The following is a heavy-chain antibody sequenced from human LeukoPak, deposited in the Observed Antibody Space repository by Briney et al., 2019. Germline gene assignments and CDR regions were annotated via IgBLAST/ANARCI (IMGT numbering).Heavy chain of an antibody. V-gene: IGHV1-8*03. D-gene: IGHD1-26*01. CDR3: ARGVVEVGATRYYYYYMDV. Sequence: GASVKVSCKASGYTFASYDINWVRQATGQGLEWMGWMNPNSGNTGYAQKFQGRVTITRNTSISTAYMELSSLRSEDTAVYYCARGVVEVGATRYYYYYMDVWGKGTTVTVSS. J-gene: IGHJ6*03. CDR1: GYTFASYD. CDR2: MNPNSGNT.